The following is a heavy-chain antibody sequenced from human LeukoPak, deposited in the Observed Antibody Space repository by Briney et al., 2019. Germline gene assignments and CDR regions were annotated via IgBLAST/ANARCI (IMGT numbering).Heavy chain of an antibody. Sequence: ASVKVSCKASGYTFTNYDINWVGQATGQGPEWMGWMNPKSGNTGYAQKFQGRVTMTRNTSISTAYMELSSLRSDDTAVYYCARDQDIVVVVAALRQREVGGFDPWGQGTLVTVSS. CDR1: GYTFTNYD. J-gene: IGHJ5*02. V-gene: IGHV1-8*01. CDR3: ARDQDIVVVVAALRQREVGGFDP. D-gene: IGHD2-15*01. CDR2: MNPKSGNT.